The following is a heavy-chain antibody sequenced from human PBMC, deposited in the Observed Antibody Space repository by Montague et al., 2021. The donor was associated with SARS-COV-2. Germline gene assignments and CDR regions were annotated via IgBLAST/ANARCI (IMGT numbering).Heavy chain of an antibody. J-gene: IGHJ4*02. V-gene: IGHV6-1*01. Sequence: CAISGDSVSSNIATRNWIRQSPSIGLEWLGRTYYRSKWYNDYAESVKSRITIDPDTSKHQFSLHLNSVTPEDTAVYYCARIPVGSKYYLDFWGQGTLVTVSS. CDR3: ARIPVGSKYYLDF. CDR1: GDSVSSNIAT. CDR2: TYYRSKWYN. D-gene: IGHD2-2*01.